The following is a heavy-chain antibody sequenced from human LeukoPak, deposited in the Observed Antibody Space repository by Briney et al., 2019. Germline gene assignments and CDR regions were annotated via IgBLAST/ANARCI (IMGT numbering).Heavy chain of an antibody. V-gene: IGHV4-59*12. CDR2: IYYSGST. Sequence: SETLSLTCTVSGGSISSYYWSWIRQPPGKGLEWIGYIYYSGSTNYNPSLKSRVTMSVDTSKNQFSLKLSSVTAADTAVYYCAREKEYSSSSGKHAFDIWGQGTMVTVSS. CDR3: AREKEYSSSSGKHAFDI. J-gene: IGHJ3*02. CDR1: GGSISSYY. D-gene: IGHD6-6*01.